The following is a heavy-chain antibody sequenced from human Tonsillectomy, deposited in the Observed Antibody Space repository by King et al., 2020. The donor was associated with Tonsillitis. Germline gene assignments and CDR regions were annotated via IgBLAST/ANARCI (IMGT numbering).Heavy chain of an antibody. J-gene: IGHJ6*03. CDR3: ARKKRLGYCSSTSCYHGYYYYMDV. CDR2: INHSGST. CDR1: GGSFSGYY. D-gene: IGHD2-2*01. Sequence: VQLQQWGAGLLKPSETLSLTCAVYGGSFSGYYWSWIRQPPGKGLEWIGEINHSGSTNYNSSLKSRVTISVDTSKNQFSLKLSSVTAADTAVYYCARKKRLGYCSSTSCYHGYYYYMDVWGKGTTVTVSS. V-gene: IGHV4-34*01.